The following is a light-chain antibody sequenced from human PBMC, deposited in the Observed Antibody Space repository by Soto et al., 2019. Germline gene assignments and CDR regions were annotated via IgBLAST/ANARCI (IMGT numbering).Light chain of an antibody. J-gene: IGKJ5*01. CDR3: QQTDSFPIT. CDR1: QDIITW. CDR2: TAS. V-gene: IGKV1-12*01. Sequence: EIQMTQSPAAGTASVGDRGTITSLASQDIITWLAWYQQKPGKAPNLLIYTASNLQSGVPSRFSGSGSGTHFTLTISSLQPEDFGTYYCQQTDSFPITFGQGTRLEIK.